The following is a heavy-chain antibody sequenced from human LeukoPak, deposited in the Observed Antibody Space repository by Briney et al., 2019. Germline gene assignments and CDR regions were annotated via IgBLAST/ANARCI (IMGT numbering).Heavy chain of an antibody. Sequence: SETLSLTCTVSGGSISSSSYYWGWLRQPPGKGLEWIGSIYYSGSTYYNPSLKSRVTISVDTSKNQFSLKLSSVTAADTAVYYCGRVRLRNYFDYWGQGTLVTVSS. CDR1: GGSISSSSYY. CDR2: IYYSGST. D-gene: IGHD4-17*01. V-gene: IGHV4-39*01. CDR3: GRVRLRNYFDY. J-gene: IGHJ4*02.